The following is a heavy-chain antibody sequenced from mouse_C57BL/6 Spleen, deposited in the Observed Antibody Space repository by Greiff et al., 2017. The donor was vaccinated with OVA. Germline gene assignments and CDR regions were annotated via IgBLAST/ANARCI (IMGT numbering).Heavy chain of an antibody. V-gene: IGHV1-55*01. CDR2: IYPGSGST. CDR3: ARSRIYYGNYDAMDY. Sequence: QVQLQQPGAELVKPGASVKMSCKASGYTFTSYWITWVKQRPGQGLEWIGDIYPGSGSTNYNEKFKSKATLTVDTSSSTAYMQLSSLTSEDSAVYDCARSRIYYGNYDAMDYWGQGTSVTVSS. J-gene: IGHJ4*01. D-gene: IGHD2-1*01. CDR1: GYTFTSYW.